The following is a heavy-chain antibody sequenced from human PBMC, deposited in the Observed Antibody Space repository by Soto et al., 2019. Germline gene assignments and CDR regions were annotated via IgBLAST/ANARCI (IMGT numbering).Heavy chain of an antibody. V-gene: IGHV3-7*01. CDR3: ARVDSSLAHYGMDV. J-gene: IGHJ6*02. D-gene: IGHD5-18*01. Sequence: PGGSLRLSCRASGFTFSSYWMSWARQAPGKGLEWVANIKPDGGEKYYVDSVKGRFIVSRDNAKNSLYLQMDSLRGEDTAVYYCARVDSSLAHYGMDVWGQGTTVTVSS. CDR2: IKPDGGEK. CDR1: GFTFSSYW.